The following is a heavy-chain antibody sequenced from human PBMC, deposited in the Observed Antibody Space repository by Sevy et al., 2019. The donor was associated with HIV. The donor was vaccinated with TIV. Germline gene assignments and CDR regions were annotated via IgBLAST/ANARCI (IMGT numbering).Heavy chain of an antibody. CDR2: VSSRGSP. Sequence: LLQLPETLSLTCTVSGGSINSANYFWTWIRQPAGKGLEWIGRVSSRGSPNYSPSLKSRVTISVDTSKNEFSLSVNSVTAADSAVYYCAIGGMYDDSGYRIGAFFFWGQGTKVTVSS. V-gene: IGHV4-61*02. J-gene: IGHJ3*01. D-gene: IGHD3-22*01. CDR3: AIGGMYDDSGYRIGAFFF. CDR1: GGSINSANYF.